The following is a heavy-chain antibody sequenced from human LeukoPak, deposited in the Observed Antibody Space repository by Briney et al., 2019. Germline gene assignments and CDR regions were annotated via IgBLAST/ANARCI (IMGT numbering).Heavy chain of an antibody. V-gene: IGHV1-8*01. CDR1: GYTFTSYD. D-gene: IGHD3-3*01. Sequence: ASVKVSCKASGYTFTSYDINWVRQATGQGLEWMGWMNPNSGNTGYAQKFQGRVTMTRNTSISTAYVELSSLRSEDTAVYYCATRRGFWSGYDYWGQGTLVTVSS. CDR2: MNPNSGNT. J-gene: IGHJ4*02. CDR3: ATRRGFWSGYDY.